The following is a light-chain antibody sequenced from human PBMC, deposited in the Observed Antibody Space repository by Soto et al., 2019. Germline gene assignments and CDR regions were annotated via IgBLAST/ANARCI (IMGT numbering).Light chain of an antibody. CDR1: QDISNY. J-gene: IGKJ4*01. CDR3: QQYDNLPLT. Sequence: IQMTQSPSSLSASIGDRVTITCQASQDISNYLNWFQQKPGKAPKLLIYNASNLETGVPSRFSGSGSGTDFIFIISSLQPEDIATYYCQQYDNLPLTFGGGTKVDIK. CDR2: NAS. V-gene: IGKV1-33*01.